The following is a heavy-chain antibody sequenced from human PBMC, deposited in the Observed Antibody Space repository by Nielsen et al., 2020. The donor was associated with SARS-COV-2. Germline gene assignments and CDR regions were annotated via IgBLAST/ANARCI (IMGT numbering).Heavy chain of an antibody. V-gene: IGHV4-31*03. CDR2: IYYSGST. CDR3: ARGGSGNWNYAKKFDY. Sequence: SETLSLTCTVSGGSISSGGYYWSWIRQHPGKGLEWIGYIYYSGSTYYNPSLKSRVTISVDTSKNQFSPKLSSVTAADTAVYYCARGGSGNWNYAKKFDYWGQGTLVTVSS. D-gene: IGHD1-7*01. CDR1: GGSISSGGYY. J-gene: IGHJ4*02.